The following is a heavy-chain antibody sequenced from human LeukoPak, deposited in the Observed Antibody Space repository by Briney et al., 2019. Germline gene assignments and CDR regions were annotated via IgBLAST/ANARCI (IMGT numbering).Heavy chain of an antibody. D-gene: IGHD2-15*01. CDR3: ARDSHYCSGGSCYPDNWFDP. J-gene: IGHJ5*02. CDR2: INPNSGGT. CDR1: GYTFTGYY. V-gene: IGHV1-2*02. Sequence: ASVKVSCKASGYTFTGYYMDWVRQAPGQGLEWMGWINPNSGGTNYAQKFQGRVTMTRDTSISTAYMELSGLRSDDTAVYYCARDSHYCSGGSCYPDNWFDPWGQGTLVTVSS.